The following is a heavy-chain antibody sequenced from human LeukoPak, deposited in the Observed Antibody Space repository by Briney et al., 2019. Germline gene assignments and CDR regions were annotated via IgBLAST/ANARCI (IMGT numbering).Heavy chain of an antibody. V-gene: IGHV3-23*01. Sequence: GGSLRLSCEASGFTFSSYAIRWVRQAPGTGLEWVSSIPGSGGATYYADSVRGRFSISRDSSKNTVYLQMNSLRDEDTAVYYCAQDIVVVPAAMAGGDFDYWGQGTLVTVSS. J-gene: IGHJ4*02. CDR3: AQDIVVVPAAMAGGDFDY. CDR2: IPGSGGAT. CDR1: GFTFSSYA. D-gene: IGHD2-2*01.